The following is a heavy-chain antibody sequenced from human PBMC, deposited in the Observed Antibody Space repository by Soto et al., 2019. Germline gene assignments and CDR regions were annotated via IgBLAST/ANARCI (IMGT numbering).Heavy chain of an antibody. CDR3: AIGGRQIYYQGMDV. CDR2: ISGTGDTK. Sequence: GGSLRLSCAASGFFFSDYYLSWIRQAPGKGLECVAYISGTGDTKYIADSVKGRFSVSRDNPKNSLFLQMTSLRADDAAVYYCAIGGRQIYYQGMDVWGQGTTFTVSS. J-gene: IGHJ6*02. V-gene: IGHV3-11*01. D-gene: IGHD3-10*01. CDR1: GFFFSDYY.